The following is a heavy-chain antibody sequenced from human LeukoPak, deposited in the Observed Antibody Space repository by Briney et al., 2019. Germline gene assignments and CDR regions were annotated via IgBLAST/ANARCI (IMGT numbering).Heavy chain of an antibody. CDR1: GGSFSGYY. D-gene: IGHD3-10*01. CDR3: ARGLWFGELRGLIDY. J-gene: IGHJ4*02. Sequence: SETLSLTCAVYGGSFSGYYWSWIRQPPGKGLEWIGEINHSGSINYNPSLKSRVTISVDTSKNQFSLKLSSVTAADTAVYYCARGLWFGELRGLIDYWGQGTLVTVSS. CDR2: INHSGSI. V-gene: IGHV4-34*01.